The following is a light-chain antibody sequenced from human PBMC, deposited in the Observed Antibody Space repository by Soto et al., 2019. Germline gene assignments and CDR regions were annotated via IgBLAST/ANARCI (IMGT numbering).Light chain of an antibody. J-gene: IGLJ1*01. CDR2: EVS. V-gene: IGLV2-23*02. CDR1: SSDVGSYNL. Sequence: QSALTQPASVSGSPGQSITISCTGTSSDVGSYNLVSWYQQHPGKAPKLMIYEVSKRPSGVSNRFSGSKSGNTASLTISGLQAEDAADYYCCSYAGSSTFYYVFGTGTKVTVL. CDR3: CSYAGSSTFYYV.